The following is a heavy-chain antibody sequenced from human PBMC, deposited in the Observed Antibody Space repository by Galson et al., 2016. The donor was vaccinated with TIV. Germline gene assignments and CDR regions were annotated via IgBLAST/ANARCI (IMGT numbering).Heavy chain of an antibody. CDR2: IIPIVGVA. J-gene: IGHJ4*02. CDR1: GGTFSTST. Sequence: SVKVSCKASGGTFSTSTINWVRQAPGQGLEWMGRIIPIVGVAVYAQKFRGRATITADKSTSTAHMELSSLRSEDTAVYYCAREEDLHYYFDYWGQGTLVTVSS. D-gene: IGHD4-11*01. V-gene: IGHV1-69*04. CDR3: AREEDLHYYFDY.